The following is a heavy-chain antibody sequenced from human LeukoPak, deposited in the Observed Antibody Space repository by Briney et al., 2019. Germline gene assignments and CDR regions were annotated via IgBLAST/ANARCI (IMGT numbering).Heavy chain of an antibody. V-gene: IGHV1-2*02. Sequence: ASVKVSCKVSGYTFTDYYMHWVRQAPGQGLEWMGWINPNSGGTNYAQKFQGRVTMTRDTSISTAYMELSRLRSDDTAVYYCARGTYDSSGYFIDYWGQGTLVTVSS. CDR3: ARGTYDSSGYFIDY. J-gene: IGHJ4*02. CDR1: GYTFTDYY. D-gene: IGHD3-22*01. CDR2: INPNSGGT.